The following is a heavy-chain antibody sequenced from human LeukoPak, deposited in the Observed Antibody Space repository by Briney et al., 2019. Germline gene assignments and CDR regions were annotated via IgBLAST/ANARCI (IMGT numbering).Heavy chain of an antibody. CDR3: ARDVDYYDSSGYGRSWFDP. J-gene: IGHJ5*02. Sequence: PSQTLSLTCTVSGGSISSGSYYWSWIRQPAGKGLEWIGRIYTSGSTNYNPSLKSRVTISVDTSKNQFSLKLSSVTAADTAVYYCARDVDYYDSSGYGRSWFDPWGQGTLVTVSS. CDR2: IYTSGST. D-gene: IGHD3-22*01. V-gene: IGHV4-61*02. CDR1: GGSISSGSYY.